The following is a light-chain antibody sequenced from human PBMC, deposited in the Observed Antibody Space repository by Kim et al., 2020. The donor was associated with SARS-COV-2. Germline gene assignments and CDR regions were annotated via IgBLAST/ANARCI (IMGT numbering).Light chain of an antibody. CDR1: RSNIGSNT. V-gene: IGLV1-44*01. CDR2: NDY. CDR3: AAWDNSLKGWV. Sequence: GQRVNVSCSGSRSNIGSNTVNWFQQVPGTAPNRLIFNDYQRPSGVPDRVAGSKSGTSASLAIGGLQSEDEAHYYCAAWDNSLKGWVFGGGTQLTVL. J-gene: IGLJ3*02.